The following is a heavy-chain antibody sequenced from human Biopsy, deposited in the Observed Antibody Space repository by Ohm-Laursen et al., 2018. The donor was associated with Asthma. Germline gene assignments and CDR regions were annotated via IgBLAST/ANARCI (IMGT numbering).Heavy chain of an antibody. J-gene: IGHJ4*02. CDR3: VKDIRLQLWGFDS. V-gene: IGHV3-9*01. Sequence: SLRLSCSACGFTFDDFAMHWVRQAPGKGLEWVSGVSWNSGSIDYADSVKGRFTISRDNAKNFLYLQMNSLRGADTALYYCVKDIRLQLWGFDSWGQGTLVTVSS. D-gene: IGHD6-13*01. CDR1: GFTFDDFA. CDR2: VSWNSGSI.